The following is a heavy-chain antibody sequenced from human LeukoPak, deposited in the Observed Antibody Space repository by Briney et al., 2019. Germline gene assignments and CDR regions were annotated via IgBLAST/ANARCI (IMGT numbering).Heavy chain of an antibody. J-gene: IGHJ6*02. CDR2: ISSSGSTI. Sequence: GGSLRLSCAASGFTFGDYYMSWIRQAPGKGLEWVSYISSSGSTIYYADSVKGRFTISRDNAKNSLYLQMNSLRAEDTAVYYCARRDIVVVPAAITYYGMDVWGQGTTVTVSS. CDR1: GFTFGDYY. CDR3: ARRDIVVVPAAITYYGMDV. D-gene: IGHD2-2*01. V-gene: IGHV3-11*01.